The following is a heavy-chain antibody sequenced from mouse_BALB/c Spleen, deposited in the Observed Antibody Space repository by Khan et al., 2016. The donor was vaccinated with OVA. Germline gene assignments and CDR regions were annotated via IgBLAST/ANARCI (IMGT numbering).Heavy chain of an antibody. V-gene: IGHV3-2*02. CDR1: GYSITSDYA. Sequence: VQLKESGPGLVKPSQSLSLTCTVTGYSITSDYAWNWIRQFPGNKLEWMGYISYSGSTNYNPALNIRISIHRDTAKNKFFLQLNSVTTEDTATYYCARDGSRYNYAMDYWGQGTSVTVSS. J-gene: IGHJ4*01. CDR3: ARDGSRYNYAMDY. D-gene: IGHD2-3*01. CDR2: ISYSGST.